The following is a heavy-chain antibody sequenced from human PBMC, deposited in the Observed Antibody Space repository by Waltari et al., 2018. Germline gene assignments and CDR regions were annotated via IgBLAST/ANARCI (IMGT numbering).Heavy chain of an antibody. J-gene: IGHJ6*03. V-gene: IGHV3-9*01. CDR3: HLGRGPTLFYYMDL. Sequence: EVQLLESGGGLVQPGGSLRLSCAASGFTLDDYAIPWVRRVPGKGLGWVSSCNGKSGNQGYADAVKGRFTISRDSAQSSLNVEMSSLRPEDTGLYYCHLGRGPTLFYYMDLWGEGTTVTVSS. D-gene: IGHD1-1*01. CDR1: GFTLDDYA. CDR2: CNGKSGNQ.